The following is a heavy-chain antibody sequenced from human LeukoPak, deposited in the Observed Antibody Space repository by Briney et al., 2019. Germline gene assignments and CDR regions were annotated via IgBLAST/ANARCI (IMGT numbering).Heavy chain of an antibody. Sequence: PGGSLRLSCAASEFTFSSYAMHWVRQAAGKGLEWVAAISYDGSNKYYADSVKGRFTISRDNSKNTLYVQMNSLRTEDTAVYYCAREALGRYFDYWGQGTLVTVSS. CDR3: AREALGRYFDY. CDR1: EFTFSSYA. J-gene: IGHJ4*02. CDR2: ISYDGSNK. V-gene: IGHV3-30*04. D-gene: IGHD3-10*01.